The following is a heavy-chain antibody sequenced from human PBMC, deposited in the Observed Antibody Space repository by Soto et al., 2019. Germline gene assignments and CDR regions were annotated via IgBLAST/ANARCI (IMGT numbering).Heavy chain of an antibody. CDR3: AKSGRDYDYIWGSYRLYYFDS. CDR1: GFTFSSYA. D-gene: IGHD3-16*02. J-gene: IGHJ4*02. Sequence: GGSLRLSCAASGFTFSSYAMSWVRQAPGKGLEWVSAISGSGGSTYYADYVKGRFTISRDNSKNTLYLQMNSLRAEDTAVYYCAKSGRDYDYIWGSYRLYYFDSWGQGTLVTVSS. V-gene: IGHV3-23*01. CDR2: ISGSGGST.